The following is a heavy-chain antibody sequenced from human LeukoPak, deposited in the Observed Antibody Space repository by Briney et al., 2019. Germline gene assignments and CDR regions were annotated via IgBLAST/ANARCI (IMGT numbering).Heavy chain of an antibody. J-gene: IGHJ6*03. CDR1: GFTFSSYS. CDR2: ISSSSSYI. CDR3: ARDRPARYCSSTSCYESDYYYYMDV. V-gene: IGHV3-21*01. D-gene: IGHD2-2*01. Sequence: GGSLRLSCAASGFTFSSYSMNWVRQAPGKGLEWVSSISSSSSYIYYADSVKGRFPISRDNAKNSLYLQMNSLRAEDTAVYYCARDRPARYCSSTSCYESDYYYYMDVWGKGTTVTVSS.